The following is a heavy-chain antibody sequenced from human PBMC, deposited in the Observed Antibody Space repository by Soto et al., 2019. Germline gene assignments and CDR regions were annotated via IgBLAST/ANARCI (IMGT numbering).Heavy chain of an antibody. CDR1: GFTFSGSA. V-gene: IGHV3-73*01. CDR3: TRHFPASYDTSAYDAFDL. D-gene: IGHD3-22*01. J-gene: IGHJ3*01. Sequence: GGSLRLSCAASGFTFSGSAMHWVRQASGKGLEWVGRIRSKANNYATAYAASVKGRFTISRHDSKNTAYLQMNSLKTEDTAVYYCTRHFPASYDTSAYDAFDLWGQGTMVTVSS. CDR2: IRSKANNYAT.